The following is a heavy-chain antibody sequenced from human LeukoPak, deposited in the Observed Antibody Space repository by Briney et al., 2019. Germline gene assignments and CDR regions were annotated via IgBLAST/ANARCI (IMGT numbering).Heavy chain of an antibody. Sequence: GGSLRLSCAASGFTVSANYMSWVRQAPGKGLEWVSVTYSGGSTYYADSVRGRFTIPRDNSKNTLYLQMNSLRAEDTAMYYCARVNFGGQLVRGLDYWGQGTLVTVSS. CDR3: ARVNFGGQLVRGLDY. V-gene: IGHV3-53*01. D-gene: IGHD6-6*01. CDR1: GFTVSANY. CDR2: TYSGGST. J-gene: IGHJ4*02.